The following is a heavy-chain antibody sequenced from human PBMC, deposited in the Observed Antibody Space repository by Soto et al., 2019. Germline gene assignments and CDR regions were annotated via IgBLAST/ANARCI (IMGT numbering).Heavy chain of an antibody. CDR3: ARDLEIGGYDTDSGMDV. V-gene: IGHV3-33*01. Sequence: GGSLRLSCAASGFTFSSYGMHWVRQAPGKGLEWVAVIWYDGSNKYYADSVKGRFTISRDNSKNTLYLQMNSLRAEDTAVYYCARDLEIGGYDTDSGMDVWGQGTTVTVSS. CDR1: GFTFSSYG. D-gene: IGHD5-12*01. J-gene: IGHJ6*02. CDR2: IWYDGSNK.